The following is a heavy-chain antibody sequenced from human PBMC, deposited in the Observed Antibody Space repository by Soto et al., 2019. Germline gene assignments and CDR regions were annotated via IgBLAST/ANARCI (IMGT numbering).Heavy chain of an antibody. CDR1: GGSFSGYY. V-gene: IGHV4-34*01. J-gene: IGHJ6*03. CDR2: INHSGST. CDR3: ARGYRRGGPWGYYYYMDV. D-gene: IGHD3-16*01. Sequence: SETLSLTCAVYGGSFSGYYWSWIRQPPGKGLEWIGEINHSGSTNYNPSLKSRVTISVDTSKNQFSLKLSSVTAADTAVYYCARGYRRGGPWGYYYYMDVWGKGTTVTVSS.